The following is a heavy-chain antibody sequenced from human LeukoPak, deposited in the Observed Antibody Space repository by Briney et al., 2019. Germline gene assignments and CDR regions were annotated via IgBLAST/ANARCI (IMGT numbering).Heavy chain of an antibody. J-gene: IGHJ4*02. V-gene: IGHV4-59*01. CDR3: ARVRYGDYLDY. CDR2: IYYSGST. CDR1: GGSISSYY. D-gene: IGHD4-17*01. Sequence: SETLSLTCTVSGGSISSYYWSWLRQPPGKGLEWIGYIYYSGSTNYNPSPKSRVTISVDTSNNQFSLKLSSVTAADTDVYYCARVRYGDYLDYWGQGTLVTVSS.